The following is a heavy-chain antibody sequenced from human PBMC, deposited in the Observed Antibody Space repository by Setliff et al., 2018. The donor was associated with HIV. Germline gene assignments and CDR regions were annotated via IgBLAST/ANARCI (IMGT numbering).Heavy chain of an antibody. CDR1: GGTFSNYG. CDR2: IIPIFGTA. D-gene: IGHD3-3*01. V-gene: IGHV1-69*13. CDR3: ARTEGVYNFWSGTKNLDY. Sequence: SVKVSCKASGGTFSNYGISWVRQAPGQGLEWMGRIIPIFGTANYAQKFQGRVTITADESTSTAYMELSSLRSEDTAVYYCARTEGVYNFWSGTKNLDYWGQGTLVTVSS. J-gene: IGHJ4*02.